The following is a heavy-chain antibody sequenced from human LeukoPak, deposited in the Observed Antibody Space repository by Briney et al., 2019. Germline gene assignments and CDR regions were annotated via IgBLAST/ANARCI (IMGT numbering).Heavy chain of an antibody. CDR2: IDQHGTEK. J-gene: IGHJ4*02. CDR3: AKAVVAADSFEY. V-gene: IGHV3-7*01. D-gene: IGHD2-15*01. Sequence: GGSQRLSCAASGFLFSGHYMNWVRQAPGKGLEWVANIDQHGTEKQYVESVKGRFTISRDNTKNSVYLQMDNLRVEDTAVYYCAKAVVAADSFEYWGQGTQVTVSS. CDR1: GFLFSGHY.